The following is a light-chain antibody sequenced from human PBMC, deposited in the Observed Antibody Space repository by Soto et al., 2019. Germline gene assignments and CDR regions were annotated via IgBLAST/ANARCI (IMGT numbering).Light chain of an antibody. CDR2: GNG. J-gene: IGLJ1*01. Sequence: QSVLTQPPSVSGAPGQRVTISCTGSSSNIGAGHDVHWYQQLPGTAPKLLIYGNGNRPSGVPDRFSGSKSGTSASLAITGLQAEDEADYYCAAWDDCLNGYVFGTGTKLTVL. CDR3: AAWDDCLNGYV. CDR1: SSNIGAGHD. V-gene: IGLV1-40*01.